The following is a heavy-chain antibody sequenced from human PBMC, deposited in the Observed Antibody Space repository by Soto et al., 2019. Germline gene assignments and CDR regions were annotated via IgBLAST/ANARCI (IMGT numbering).Heavy chain of an antibody. V-gene: IGHV3-66*01. CDR1: GFTVGSNY. CDR3: ARTIGGASSLYFDY. J-gene: IGHJ4*02. D-gene: IGHD2-15*01. CDR2: IYTGGLT. Sequence: EVQLVDSGGALVQPGGSLRLSCAASGFTVGSNYMNWVRQAPGKDLEGVSVIYTGGLTPYADSVKGRFTISRDDSSNTLYLQMSSLRTDDTAVYYCARTIGGASSLYFDYWGQGTLVTVSS.